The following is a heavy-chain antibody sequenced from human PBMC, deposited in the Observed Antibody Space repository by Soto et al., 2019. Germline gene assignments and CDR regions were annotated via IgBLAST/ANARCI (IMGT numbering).Heavy chain of an antibody. D-gene: IGHD1-7*01. J-gene: IGHJ4*02. Sequence: GGSPRLSCAACGFTFSSYAMSWVRQAPGKGLEWVSAISGSGGSTYYADSVKGRFTISRDNSKNTLYLQMNSLRAEDTAVYYCAKASITGTTVGLFDYWGQGTLVTVSS. V-gene: IGHV3-23*01. CDR2: ISGSGGST. CDR1: GFTFSSYA. CDR3: AKASITGTTVGLFDY.